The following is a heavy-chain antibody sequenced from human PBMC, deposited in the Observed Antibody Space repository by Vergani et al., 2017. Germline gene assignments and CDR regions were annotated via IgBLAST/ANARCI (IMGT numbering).Heavy chain of an antibody. CDR1: GFIFSSYS. CDR3: ARLRIAAAGDYDYYYYYGMDV. V-gene: IGHV3-21*01. D-gene: IGHD6-13*01. CDR2: ISRSTSYI. Sequence: EVQLVESGGGLVKPGGSLRLSCAASGFIFSSYSMNWVRQAPGKGLEWVSSISRSTSYIYYADSVKGRLTISRDTAKNSLSLQMNSLRAEDTAVYYCARLRIAAAGDYDYYYYYGMDVWGQGTTVTVSS. J-gene: IGHJ6*02.